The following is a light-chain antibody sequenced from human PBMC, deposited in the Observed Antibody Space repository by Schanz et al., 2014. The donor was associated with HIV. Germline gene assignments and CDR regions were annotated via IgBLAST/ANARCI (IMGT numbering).Light chain of an antibody. CDR3: AGWHDSLNVWV. V-gene: IGLV1-44*01. CDR1: SSNIGSFA. J-gene: IGLJ3*02. Sequence: QSVLTQPPSASGTPGQRVTISCSGSSSNIGSFALHWFQQLPGTAPKLLIYNTYHRPSGVPDRFSGSESGTSASLAISGLQSEDEADYYCAGWHDSLNVWVFGGGTKLTVL. CDR2: NTY.